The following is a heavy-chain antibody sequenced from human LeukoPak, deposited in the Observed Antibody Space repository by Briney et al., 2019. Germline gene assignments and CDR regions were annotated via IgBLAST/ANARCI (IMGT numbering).Heavy chain of an antibody. J-gene: IGHJ4*02. D-gene: IGHD2-15*01. V-gene: IGHV4-39*07. CDR3: ATTLGYCGGGSCHN. CDR1: GSMSDYH. Sequence: SETLSLTCTVSGSMSDYHWGWIRQPPGEGLEWIGTVYYSGNTYYNPSLKSRVTISIDTSKNQFSLRLSSVTAADTAVYYCATTLGYCGGGSCHNWGQGTLVTVSS. CDR2: VYYSGNT.